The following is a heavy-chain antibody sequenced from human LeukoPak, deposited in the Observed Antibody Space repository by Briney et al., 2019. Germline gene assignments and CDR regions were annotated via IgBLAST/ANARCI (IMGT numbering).Heavy chain of an antibody. CDR1: DGSISSGGYY. Sequence: SETLSLTCTVSDGSISSGGYYWSWIRQHPGKGLEWIGYTYYSGSTYYNPSLKSRVTISVDTSKNQFSLKLSSVTAADTAVYYCARVGYCSGGSCYSSTSDYWGQGTLVTVSS. V-gene: IGHV4-31*03. D-gene: IGHD2-15*01. J-gene: IGHJ4*02. CDR2: TYYSGST. CDR3: ARVGYCSGGSCYSSTSDY.